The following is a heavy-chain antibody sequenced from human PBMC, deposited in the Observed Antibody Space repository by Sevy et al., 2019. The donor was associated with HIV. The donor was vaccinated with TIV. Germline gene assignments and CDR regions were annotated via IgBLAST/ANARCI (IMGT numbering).Heavy chain of an antibody. CDR2: IYTSGST. D-gene: IGHD1-7*01. CDR3: ARDGPITGTRSGLGYGMDV. CDR1: GGSISSYY. J-gene: IGHJ6*02. Sequence: SETLSLTCTVSGGSISSYYWSWIRQPAGKGLEWIGRIYTSGSTNYNPSLKSRVTMSVDTSKNQFSLKLSSVTAADTAVYYWARDGPITGTRSGLGYGMDVWGQGTTVTVSS. V-gene: IGHV4-4*07.